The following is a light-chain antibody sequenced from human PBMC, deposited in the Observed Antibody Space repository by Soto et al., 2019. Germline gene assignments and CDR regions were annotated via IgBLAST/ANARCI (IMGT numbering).Light chain of an antibody. CDR2: RNN. J-gene: IGLJ1*01. V-gene: IGLV1-47*01. CDR3: ASWDDSLSGFYV. Sequence: QSVLTQPPSASGTPGQRVTISCSGSTSNIGSNYVYWYQQLPGTAPKLLLYRNNQRPSGVPDRFSGSKSGTSAYLAISGLRCEDEADYYCASWDDSLSGFYVFGTGTKLTVL. CDR1: TSNIGSNY.